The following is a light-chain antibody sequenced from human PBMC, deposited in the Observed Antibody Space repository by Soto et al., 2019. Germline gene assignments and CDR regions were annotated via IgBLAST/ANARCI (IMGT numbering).Light chain of an antibody. CDR2: DVS. Sequence: QSALTQPASVSGSAGKSITISCTGTSSDVGGYNYVSWYQQHPGKAPKLMIYDVSNRPSGVSNRFSGSKSGNTASLTISGLQAEDEADYYCSSYTSSSTLVVFRGGTKVTVL. V-gene: IGLV2-14*01. CDR3: SSYTSSSTLVV. J-gene: IGLJ2*01. CDR1: SSDVGGYNY.